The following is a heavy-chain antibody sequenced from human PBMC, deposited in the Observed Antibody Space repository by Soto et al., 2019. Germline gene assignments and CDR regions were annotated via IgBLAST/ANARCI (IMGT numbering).Heavy chain of an antibody. CDR1: GYSISSGYY. J-gene: IGHJ3*02. CDR3: ARPAARGPCALDI. D-gene: IGHD6-6*01. V-gene: IGHV4-38-2*01. CDR2: IYHSGST. Sequence: SETLSLTCAVSGYSISSGYYWGWIRQPPGKGLEWIGSIYHSGSTYYNPTLKSRVTISVDTSKNQFSLKLSSVTAADTAVYYFARPAARGPCALDILGQGTMVTVS.